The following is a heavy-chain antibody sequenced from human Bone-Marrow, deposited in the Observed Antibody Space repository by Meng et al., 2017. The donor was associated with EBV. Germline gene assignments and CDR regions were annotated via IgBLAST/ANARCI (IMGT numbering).Heavy chain of an antibody. J-gene: IGHJ4*02. CDR2: IIPIFGTA. D-gene: IGHD4-17*01. CDR1: GGTFSSYA. V-gene: IGHV1-69*06. CDR3: ARDTHDYGDLTSFDY. Sequence: QVQLVQSGAEVKKPGFSVKVSCKASGGTFSSYAISWVRQAPGQGLEWMGGIIPIFGTANYAQKFQGRVTITADKSTSTAYMELSSLRSEDTAVYYCARDTHDYGDLTSFDYWGQGTLVTVSS.